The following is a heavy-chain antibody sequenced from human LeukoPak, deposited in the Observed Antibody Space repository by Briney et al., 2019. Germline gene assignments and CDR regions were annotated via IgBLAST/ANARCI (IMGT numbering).Heavy chain of an antibody. Sequence: SVKVSCKASGGTFSSYAISWVRQAPGQGLEWMGGIIPIFGTANYAQKFQGRVTITADESTSTAYMELSSLRSEDTAVYYCARGVAVAGTIDRSVFPYYFDYWGQGTLVTVSS. D-gene: IGHD6-19*01. CDR1: GGTFSSYA. CDR3: ARGVAVAGTIDRSVFPYYFDY. J-gene: IGHJ4*02. CDR2: IIPIFGTA. V-gene: IGHV1-69*01.